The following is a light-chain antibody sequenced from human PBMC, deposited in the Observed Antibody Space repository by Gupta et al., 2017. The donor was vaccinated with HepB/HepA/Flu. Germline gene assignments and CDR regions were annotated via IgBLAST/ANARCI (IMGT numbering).Light chain of an antibody. Sequence: DIQMTQSASSVSASVGDRVTITCRASQSISSYLNWYQQKPGKAPKLLIYAASSLQSGVPSRFSGSGSGTDFTLNISSLQPEDFATYYCQQSYSTPRSFGQGTKLEIK. V-gene: IGKV1-39*01. CDR2: AAS. CDR3: QQSYSTPRS. CDR1: QSISSY. J-gene: IGKJ2*04.